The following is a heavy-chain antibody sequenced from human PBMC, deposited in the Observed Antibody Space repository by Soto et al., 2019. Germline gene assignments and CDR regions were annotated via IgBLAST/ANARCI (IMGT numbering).Heavy chain of an antibody. D-gene: IGHD1-26*01. Sequence: EVQLLESGGGLVQPGGSLRLSCAASGFTFSSYAMSWVRQAPGKGLEWVSAISGSGGSTYYADSVKGRFTNSRDNSKNVLYLQMNSLRAEDTAVYYCAIDGRGASPTGAFDIGGQGTMVTVSS. CDR1: GFTFSSYA. J-gene: IGHJ3*02. CDR3: AIDGRGASPTGAFDI. CDR2: ISGSGGST. V-gene: IGHV3-23*01.